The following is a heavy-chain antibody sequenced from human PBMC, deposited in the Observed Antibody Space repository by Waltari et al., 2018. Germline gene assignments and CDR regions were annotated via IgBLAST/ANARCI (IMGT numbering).Heavy chain of an antibody. CDR1: GCSISRSSYY. V-gene: IGHV4-39*01. D-gene: IGHD1-7*01. Sequence: QLQLQESGPGLVKPSETLSLPCTVSGCSISRSSYYWGWIRQPPGKGLEWIGSIDYSGSTYYNPSLKSRVTISLDTTKNQFSLKLSSVTAADTAVYYCARFWGDPLGWNSQWADYWGQGTLVTVSS. J-gene: IGHJ4*02. CDR3: ARFWGDPLGWNSQWADY. CDR2: IDYSGST.